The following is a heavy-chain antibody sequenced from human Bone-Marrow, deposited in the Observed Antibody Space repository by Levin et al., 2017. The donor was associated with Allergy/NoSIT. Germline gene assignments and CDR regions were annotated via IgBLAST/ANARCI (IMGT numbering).Heavy chain of an antibody. J-gene: IGHJ1*01. V-gene: IGHV3-23*01. CDR1: GFTFSSYA. CDR3: AKPAVAGIEYFQH. D-gene: IGHD6-19*01. CDR2: ISGSGGST. Sequence: LSLTCAASGFTFSSYAMSWVRQAPGKGLEWVSAISGSGGSTYYADSVKGRFTISRDNSKNTLYLQMNSLRAEDTAVYYCAKPAVAGIEYFQHWGQGTLVTVSS.